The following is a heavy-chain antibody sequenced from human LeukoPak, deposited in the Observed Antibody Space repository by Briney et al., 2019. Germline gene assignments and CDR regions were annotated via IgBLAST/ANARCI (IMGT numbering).Heavy chain of an antibody. D-gene: IGHD4-17*01. CDR2: ISYDGSNK. V-gene: IGHV3-30*18. CDR3: AKDHGDYVDY. CDR1: GFTFSSYG. Sequence: GRSLRLSCAASGFTFSSYGTHWVRQAPGKGLEWVAVISYDGSNKYYADSVKGRFTISRDNSKNTLYLQMNSLRAEDTAVYYCAKDHGDYVDYWGQGTLVTVSS. J-gene: IGHJ4*02.